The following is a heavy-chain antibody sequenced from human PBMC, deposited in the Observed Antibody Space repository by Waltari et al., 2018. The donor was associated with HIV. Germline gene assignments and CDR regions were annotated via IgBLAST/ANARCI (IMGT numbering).Heavy chain of an antibody. D-gene: IGHD2-2*01. Sequence: QVQLVQSGAEVKKPGASVKVSCKASGYTFTSYDINWVRQATGQGLEWMGWMNTNSGNTGYAQKFQGRVTMTRNTSISTAYMELSSLRSEDTAVYYCARLGYCSSTSCYYYYYYGMDVWGQGTTVTVSS. CDR2: MNTNSGNT. CDR3: ARLGYCSSTSCYYYYYYGMDV. CDR1: GYTFTSYD. J-gene: IGHJ6*02. V-gene: IGHV1-8*01.